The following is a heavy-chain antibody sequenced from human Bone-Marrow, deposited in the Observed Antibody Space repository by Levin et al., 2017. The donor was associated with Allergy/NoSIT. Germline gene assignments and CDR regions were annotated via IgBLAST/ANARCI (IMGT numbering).Heavy chain of an antibody. Sequence: SETLSLTCTVSGGSISSGGYYWSWIRQHPGKGLEWIGYIYYSGSTYYNPSLKSRVTISVDTSKNQFSLKLSSVTAADTAVYYCARDNPRYCSGGSCYRRFDYWGQGTLVTVSS. V-gene: IGHV4-31*03. CDR1: GGSISSGGYY. CDR2: IYYSGST. CDR3: ARDNPRYCSGGSCYRRFDY. D-gene: IGHD2-15*01. J-gene: IGHJ4*02.